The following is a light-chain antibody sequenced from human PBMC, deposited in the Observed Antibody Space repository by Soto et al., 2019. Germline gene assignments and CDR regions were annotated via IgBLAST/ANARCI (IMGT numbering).Light chain of an antibody. CDR1: EIIYSAY. CDR2: GTS. J-gene: IGKJ5*01. V-gene: IGKV3-20*01. Sequence: VVLTQSPSTLSLSRFSRATPSCMAIEIIYSAYLVWYQQKPGQAPRLLIYGTSSRATGIPARFSASGSGTDFTLTISSLEPEDFAVYYCQQYGNSPITFGQGTRLEIK. CDR3: QQYGNSPIT.